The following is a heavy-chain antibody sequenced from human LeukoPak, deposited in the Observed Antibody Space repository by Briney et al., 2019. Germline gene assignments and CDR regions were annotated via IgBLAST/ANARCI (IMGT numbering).Heavy chain of an antibody. CDR1: EFPFSAHS. J-gene: IGHJ4*02. V-gene: IGHV3-48*02. Sequence: RGSLRLSCAASEFPFSAHSMNWVRQPPGKGLEWISYSSSGSTTIYYADSVKGRFTISRDNAKNSLYLQMNSLRDEDTALYYCARAGGVDYWGQGTLVTVSS. CDR2: SSSGSTTI. CDR3: ARAGGVDY. D-gene: IGHD1-1*01.